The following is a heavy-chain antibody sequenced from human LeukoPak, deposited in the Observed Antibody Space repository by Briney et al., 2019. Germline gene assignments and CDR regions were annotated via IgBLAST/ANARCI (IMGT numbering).Heavy chain of an antibody. V-gene: IGHV3-21*01. D-gene: IGHD1-26*01. J-gene: IGHJ5*02. Sequence: GGSLRLSCAASGFTFSSYNMNWVRQAPGKGLEWVSSISSSSSYICYADSVKGRFTISRDNAKNSLYLQMNSLRVEDTAVYYCAREYSGSYYAGVTWFDPWGQGTLVTVSS. CDR3: AREYSGSYYAGVTWFDP. CDR2: ISSSSSYI. CDR1: GFTFSSYN.